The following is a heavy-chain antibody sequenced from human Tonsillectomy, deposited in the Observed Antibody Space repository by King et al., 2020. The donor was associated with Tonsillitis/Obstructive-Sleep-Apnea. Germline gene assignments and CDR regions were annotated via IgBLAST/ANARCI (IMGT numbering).Heavy chain of an antibody. V-gene: IGHV4-31*01. J-gene: IGHJ4*02. Sequence: QVQLQESGPGLVKPSQTLSLTCTVSGGSISSGGYYWSWIRQHPGKGLEWIGYIYYSGSTYYNPSLKSLVTISVDTSKNQFSLKLSSVTAADTAVYYCARAPGYDYIWGSYRGNYFDYWGQGTLVTVSS. CDR2: IYYSGST. CDR3: ARAPGYDYIWGSYRGNYFDY. CDR1: GGSISSGGYY. D-gene: IGHD3-16*02.